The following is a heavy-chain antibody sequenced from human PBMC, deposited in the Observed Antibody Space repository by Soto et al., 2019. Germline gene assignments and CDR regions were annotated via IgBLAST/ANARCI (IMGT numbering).Heavy chain of an antibody. D-gene: IGHD2-15*01. CDR3: ARDSGRYCSGGTCYSTWFDP. V-gene: IGHV3-7*01. J-gene: IGHJ5*02. Sequence: EVQLVESGGDLVQPGGSLRLSCVASGFTFSSYWMSWVRQAPGKGLEWVANIKQDGSENYCVGSVKGRFTISRDNAKKSLYLQMNSLRAEDTAVYYCARDSGRYCSGGTCYSTWFDPWGQGTLVTVSS. CDR2: IKQDGSEN. CDR1: GFTFSSYW.